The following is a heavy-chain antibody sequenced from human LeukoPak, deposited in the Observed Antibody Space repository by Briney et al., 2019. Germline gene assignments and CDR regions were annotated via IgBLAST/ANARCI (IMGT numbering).Heavy chain of an antibody. CDR1: GCTFTGYY. J-gene: IGHJ4*02. CDR2: INPNSGGT. D-gene: IGHD5-12*01. CDR3: ARDRGLRGYSGYDPPH. V-gene: IGHV1-2*02. Sequence: ASVKVSCKASGCTFTGYYMHWVREAPGQGLEWMGWINPNSGGTNYAQKFQGRVTMTRDTSISTAYMELSRLRSDDTAVYYCARDRGLRGYSGYDPPHWGQGTLVTVAS.